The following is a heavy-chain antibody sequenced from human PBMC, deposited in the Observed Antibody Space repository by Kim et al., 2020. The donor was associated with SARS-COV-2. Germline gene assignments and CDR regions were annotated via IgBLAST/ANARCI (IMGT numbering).Heavy chain of an antibody. Sequence: YNPSLKSRVTISVDTSKNQFSLKLSSVTAADTAVYYCARYYYGSGSYYNWGQGTLVTVSS. CDR3: ARYYYGSGSYYN. V-gene: IGHV4-4*09. D-gene: IGHD3-10*01. J-gene: IGHJ4*02.